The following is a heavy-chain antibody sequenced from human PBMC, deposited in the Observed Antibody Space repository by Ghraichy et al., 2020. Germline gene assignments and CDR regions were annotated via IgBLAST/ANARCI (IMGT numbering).Heavy chain of an antibody. D-gene: IGHD5-12*01. CDR1: GGSISSYY. CDR3: ARQAGGGLRFFSSYYGMDV. J-gene: IGHJ6*02. V-gene: IGHV4-59*08. CDR2: IYYSGST. Sequence: SQTLSLTCTVSGGSISSYYWSWIRQPPGKGLEWIGYIYYSGSTNYNPSLKSRVTISVDTSKNQFSLKLSSVTAADTAVYYCARQAGGGLRFFSSYYGMDVWGQGTTVTVSS.